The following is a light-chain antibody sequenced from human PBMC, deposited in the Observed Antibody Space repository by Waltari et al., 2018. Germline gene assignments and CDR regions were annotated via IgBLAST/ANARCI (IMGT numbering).Light chain of an antibody. CDR2: AAS. CDR3: QQSYNDPPYT. CDR1: QSISSY. J-gene: IGKJ2*01. V-gene: IGKV1-39*01. Sequence: DIQMTQSPSSLSASVGDRVTITCRASQSISSYLNWYQQKPGTAPKLLIYAASSLQSGVPSRFSGRGSGTDFTLTIRSLQPEDFATYYCQQSYNDPPYTFGQGTTLEIK.